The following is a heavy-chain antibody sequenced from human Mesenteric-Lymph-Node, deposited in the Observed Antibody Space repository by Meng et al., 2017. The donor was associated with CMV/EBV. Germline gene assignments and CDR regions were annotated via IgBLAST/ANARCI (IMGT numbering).Heavy chain of an antibody. J-gene: IGHJ4*02. CDR1: GGSGRRRGYY. V-gene: IGHV4-39*01. D-gene: IGHD6-19*01. Sequence: SGGSGRRRGYYWGWIRQPPGMGLEWIGCIYYSGNTYYNPSLKSRITISVDTSKNQFSLKLTSVTAADTAIYYCARQGYSSGWYVSIDYWGQGTLVTVSS. CDR2: IYYSGNT. CDR3: ARQGYSSGWYVSIDY.